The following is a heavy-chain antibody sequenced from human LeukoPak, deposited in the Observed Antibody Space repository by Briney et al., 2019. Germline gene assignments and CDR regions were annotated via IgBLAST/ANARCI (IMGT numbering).Heavy chain of an antibody. J-gene: IGHJ4*02. CDR3: AKSSAPGIAAAGDLDY. CDR1: GFTFSSYA. CDR2: MSGSGGST. Sequence: GGSLRLSCAASGFTFSSYAMSWVRQAPGKGLEWVSAMSGSGGSTYYADSVKGRFTISRDNSKNTLYLQMNSLRAEDTAVYYCAKSSAPGIAAAGDLDYWGQGTLVTVSS. D-gene: IGHD6-13*01. V-gene: IGHV3-23*01.